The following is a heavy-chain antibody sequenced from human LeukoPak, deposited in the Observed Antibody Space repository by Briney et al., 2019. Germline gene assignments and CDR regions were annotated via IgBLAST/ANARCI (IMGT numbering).Heavy chain of an antibody. CDR1: GFTFGNYA. D-gene: IGHD5-18*01. CDR3: AKTFGGYTYQPDY. V-gene: IGHV3-23*01. Sequence: GGSLRLSCAASGFTFGNYAMSWVRQAPGKGLEWVSTISGSGSNTYYADSVKGRFTVSRDNSKNTLYLQMNSLRAEDTAVYYCAKTFGGYTYQPDYWGQGTLVTVSS. J-gene: IGHJ4*02. CDR2: ISGSGSNT.